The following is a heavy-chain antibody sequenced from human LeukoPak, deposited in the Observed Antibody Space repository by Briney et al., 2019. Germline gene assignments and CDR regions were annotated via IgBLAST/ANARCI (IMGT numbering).Heavy chain of an antibody. V-gene: IGHV1-46*01. J-gene: IGHJ4*02. D-gene: IGHD6-13*01. Sequence: RASVKVSCKASGYTFTSYYMHWVRQAPGQGLEWMGIINPSGGSTSYAQKFQGRVTMTRDTSTSAVYMELSSLTSEDTAMYYCARTYSSSWSYCDSWGQGTLVTVSS. CDR1: GYTFTSYY. CDR2: INPSGGST. CDR3: ARTYSSSWSYCDS.